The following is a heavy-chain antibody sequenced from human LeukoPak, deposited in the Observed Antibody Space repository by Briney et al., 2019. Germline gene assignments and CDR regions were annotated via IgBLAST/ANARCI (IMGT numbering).Heavy chain of an antibody. CDR3: ARVYYSSSYDYWYFDL. CDR2: IYYSGST. Sequence: SETLSLTCTVSGGSIRSYYWSWIRQPPGKGLEWIGYIYYSGSTNYNPSLKSRVTISVDTSKNQFSLKLSSVTAADTAVYYCARVYYSSSYDYWYFDLWGRGTLVTVSS. CDR1: GGSIRSYY. J-gene: IGHJ2*01. V-gene: IGHV4-59*01. D-gene: IGHD6-13*01.